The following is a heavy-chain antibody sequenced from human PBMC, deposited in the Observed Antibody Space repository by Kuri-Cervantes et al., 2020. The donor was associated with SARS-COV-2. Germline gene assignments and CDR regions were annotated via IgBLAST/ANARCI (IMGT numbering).Heavy chain of an antibody. Sequence: GGSLSLSCAASCFTFSRSWMTWVRHAPGKGLEWVANIKQDGSEKYYLDSVKGRLTISRDHTKNSLFLQMNSLRADDTAVYYCARSRRYYDSSGQARHLIYFWGQGTQVTVSS. V-gene: IGHV3-7*03. J-gene: IGHJ4*02. CDR2: IKQDGSEK. CDR3: ARSRRYYDSSGQARHLIYF. CDR1: CFTFSRSW. D-gene: IGHD3-22*01.